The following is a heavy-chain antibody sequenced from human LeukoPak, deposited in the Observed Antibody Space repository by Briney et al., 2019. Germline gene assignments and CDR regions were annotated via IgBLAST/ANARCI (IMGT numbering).Heavy chain of an antibody. CDR3: AREGCSGGSCYGWFDP. Sequence: GASVKVSCKASGYTFTGYYMHWVRQAPGQGLEWMGWINPNSGGTNYAQKFQGRVTMTRDTSISTAYMELSRLRSDDTAVYYCAREGCSGGSCYGWFDPWGQGTLVTVSS. D-gene: IGHD2-15*01. V-gene: IGHV1-2*02. CDR1: GYTFTGYY. CDR2: INPNSGGT. J-gene: IGHJ5*02.